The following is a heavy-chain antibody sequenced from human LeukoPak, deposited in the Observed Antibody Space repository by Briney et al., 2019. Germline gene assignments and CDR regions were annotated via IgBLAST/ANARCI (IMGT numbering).Heavy chain of an antibody. D-gene: IGHD6-13*01. CDR2: INPSGGST. V-gene: IGHV1-46*01. J-gene: IGHJ5*02. CDR1: GYTFTSYY. CDR3: ARTQHLVLRSPLDP. Sequence: ASVKVSCKASGYTFTSYYMHWVRQAPGQGLEWMGIINPSGGSTSYAQKFQGRVTITRNTSISTAYTELSSLRSEDTAVYYCARTQHLVLRSPLDPWGQGTLVTVSS.